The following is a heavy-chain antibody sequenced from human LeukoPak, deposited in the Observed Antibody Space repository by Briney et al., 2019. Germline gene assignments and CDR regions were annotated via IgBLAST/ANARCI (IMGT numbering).Heavy chain of an antibody. CDR2: LSYDGSNE. V-gene: IGHV3-30*18. Sequence: GGSLRLSCVASGFTFSIYGMHWVRQAPGKGLEWVAVLSYDGSNEYYADSVKGRFTISRDNSKNTLYLQMNTLRTEDTAVYYCAKKRAGSTSEPGDYWGQGTLVTVSS. D-gene: IGHD6-6*01. J-gene: IGHJ4*02. CDR1: GFTFSIYG. CDR3: AKKRAGSTSEPGDY.